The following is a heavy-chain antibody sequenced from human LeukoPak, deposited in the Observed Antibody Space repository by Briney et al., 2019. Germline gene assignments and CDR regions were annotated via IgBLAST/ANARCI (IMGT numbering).Heavy chain of an antibody. CDR2: IYSGGST. Sequence: PGGSLRLSCAASGFTVSSNYMSRVRQAPGKGLAWVSVIYSGGSTYYADSVKGRFTISRDNSKNTLYLQMNSLRAEDTAVYYCARDYYDSSGYYPYYYYYYMDVWGKGTTVTVSS. J-gene: IGHJ6*03. D-gene: IGHD3-22*01. CDR1: GFTVSSNY. V-gene: IGHV3-53*01. CDR3: ARDYYDSSGYYPYYYYYYMDV.